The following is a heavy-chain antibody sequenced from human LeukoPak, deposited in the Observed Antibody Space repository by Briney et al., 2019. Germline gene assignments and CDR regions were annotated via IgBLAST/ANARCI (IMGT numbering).Heavy chain of an antibody. CDR1: GFTGSTNY. J-gene: IGHJ6*02. D-gene: IGHD5-24*01. V-gene: IGHV3-66*01. Sequence: GGSLTLYGPASGFTGSTNYMSWLRHTPGEGLEWVSLIYSGGSTYYADSVKGRFTISRDNSKNTLYLQMNSLRAEDTAVYYCGSRDKGYYYGMDVWGQGTTVTVSS. CDR2: IYSGGST. CDR3: GSRDKGYYYGMDV.